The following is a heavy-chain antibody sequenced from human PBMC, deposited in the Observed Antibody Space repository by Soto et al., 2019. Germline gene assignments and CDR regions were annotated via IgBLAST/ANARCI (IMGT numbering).Heavy chain of an antibody. V-gene: IGHV3-30*01. D-gene: IGHD1-26*01. Sequence: QVQLVESGGGVVQPGRSLRLSCAASGFTFTNCAMHWVRQAPGKGLEWVAVVGCDGMHKYYGDFVKGRFTISRDTSENTVYLQMDRLTSEDTAVYYCARDVIVDAPDYFHYWGRGTLVTVSS. CDR2: VGCDGMHK. CDR3: ARDVIVDAPDYFHY. J-gene: IGHJ4*02. CDR1: GFTFTNCA.